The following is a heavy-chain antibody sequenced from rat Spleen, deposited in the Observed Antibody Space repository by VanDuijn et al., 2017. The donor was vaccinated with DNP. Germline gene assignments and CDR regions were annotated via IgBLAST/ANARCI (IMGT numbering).Heavy chain of an antibody. CDR3: AFSYNNYWDWFAY. CDR2: IYTAGNT. Sequence: EVQLQESGPGLVKPSQSLSLTCSVTGYSITSNYRWNWIRKFPGNKLEWMGYIYTAGNTNYNPSLKSRISITRDASKNLFFLQLNSVTTEDTASYYCAFSYNNYWDWFAYWGQGTLVSVSS. D-gene: IGHD1-10*01. V-gene: IGHV3-3*01. J-gene: IGHJ3*01. CDR1: GYSITSNYR.